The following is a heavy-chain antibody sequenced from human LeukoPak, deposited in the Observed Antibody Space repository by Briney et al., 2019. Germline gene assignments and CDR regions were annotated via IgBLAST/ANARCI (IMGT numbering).Heavy chain of an antibody. CDR3: ARQFRNDFWSGYYFDY. V-gene: IGHV4-39*01. Sequence: PSGTLSLTCTVSGGSISSSSYYWGWIRQPPGKGLEWIGSIYYSGSTYYNPSPKSRVTISVDTSKNQFSLKLSSVTAADTAVYYCARQFRNDFWSGYYFDYWGQGTLVTVSS. CDR1: GGSISSSSYY. CDR2: IYYSGST. J-gene: IGHJ4*02. D-gene: IGHD3-3*01.